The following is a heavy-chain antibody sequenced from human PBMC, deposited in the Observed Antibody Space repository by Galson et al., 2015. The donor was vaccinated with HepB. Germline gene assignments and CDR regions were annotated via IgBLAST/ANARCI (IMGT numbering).Heavy chain of an antibody. CDR2: ISHDGSDK. CDR1: TFTFSLYA. CDR3: AKPRGRECINCFPYAFDI. V-gene: IGHV3-30*18. J-gene: IGHJ3*02. D-gene: IGHD2-2*01. Sequence: SLRLSCAASTFTFSLYAMHWVRQVPGKGLEWMALISHDGSDKFYADSVKGRFTISRDNSKNTLYLQMNSLRVDDTAIYYCAKPRGRECINCFPYAFDIWGQGTMVTVSS.